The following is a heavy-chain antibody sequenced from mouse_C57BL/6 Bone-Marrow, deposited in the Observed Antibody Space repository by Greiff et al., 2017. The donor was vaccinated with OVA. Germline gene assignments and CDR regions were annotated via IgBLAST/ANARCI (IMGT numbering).Heavy chain of an antibody. J-gene: IGHJ2*01. CDR3: ALGLIYCYSSSYSYYFDY. D-gene: IGHD1-1*01. Sequence: QVQLQQPGAELVRPGTSVKLSCKASGYTFTSYWMHWVKQRPGQGLEWIGVIDPSDSYTNYNQKFKGKATLTVDTSSSTAYMQLSSLTSEDSAVYYCALGLIYCYSSSYSYYFDYWGQGTTLTVSS. CDR1: GYTFTSYW. CDR2: IDPSDSYT. V-gene: IGHV1-59*01.